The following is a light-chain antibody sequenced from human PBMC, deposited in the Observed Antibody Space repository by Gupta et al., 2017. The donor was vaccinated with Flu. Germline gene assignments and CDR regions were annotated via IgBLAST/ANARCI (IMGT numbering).Light chain of an antibody. Sequence: ISEVSYRPSGVSSRFSGSKSGNTATLTISGLQAEDEADYYCSSYSTSNTLVFGTGTQVTVL. CDR3: SSYSTSNTLV. J-gene: IGLJ1*01. V-gene: IGLV2-14*01. CDR2: EVS.